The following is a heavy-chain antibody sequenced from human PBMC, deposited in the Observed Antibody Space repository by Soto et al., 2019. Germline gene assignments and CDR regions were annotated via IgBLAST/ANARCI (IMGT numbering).Heavy chain of an antibody. J-gene: IGHJ5*02. Sequence: GGSLRLSCAASGFTFSSYWMHWVRQAPGKGLVWVSRINSDGSSTSYADSVKGRFTISRDNAKNTLYLQMNSLRAEDTAVYYCARHSSSWYGPHPGFDPWGQGTLVTVSS. CDR1: GFTFSSYW. V-gene: IGHV3-74*01. CDR2: INSDGSST. D-gene: IGHD6-13*01. CDR3: ARHSSSWYGPHPGFDP.